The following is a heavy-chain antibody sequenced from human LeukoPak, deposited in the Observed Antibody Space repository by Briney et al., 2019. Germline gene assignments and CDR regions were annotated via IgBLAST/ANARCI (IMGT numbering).Heavy chain of an antibody. V-gene: IGHV1-8*01. D-gene: IGHD2-2*01. CDR3: ARGQYYKYCSSTSCYRLFDY. J-gene: IGHJ4*02. Sequence: ASVKVSCRASGYTFTSYDINWVRQATGQGLEWMGWMNPNSGNTGYAQKFQGRVTMTMNTSISTAYMDLSSLRSEDTAVYYCARGQYYKYCSSTSCYRLFDYWGQGTLVTVSS. CDR1: GYTFTSYD. CDR2: MNPNSGNT.